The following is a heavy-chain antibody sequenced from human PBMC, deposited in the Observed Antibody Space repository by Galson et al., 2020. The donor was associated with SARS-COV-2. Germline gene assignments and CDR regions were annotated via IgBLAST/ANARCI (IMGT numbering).Heavy chain of an antibody. Sequence: GGSLRLSCAASGFAFSRYAMHWVRQAPGKGLEWVAVISHDGTEKYYADSVKGRVTISRDNSKNTLYLQMNSLRSEDTAMSYCARGVGFRQIDYWGQGTLVTVSS. J-gene: IGHJ4*02. V-gene: IGHV3-30*04. CDR3: ARGVGFRQIDY. D-gene: IGHD1-26*01. CDR1: GFAFSRYA. CDR2: ISHDGTEK.